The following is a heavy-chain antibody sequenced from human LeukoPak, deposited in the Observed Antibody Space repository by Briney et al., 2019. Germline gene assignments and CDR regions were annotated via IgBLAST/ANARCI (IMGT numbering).Heavy chain of an antibody. CDR2: INHSGST. CDR3: ATEYYYDSSGSESAFDI. CDR1: GGSFSGYY. Sequence: PSETLSLTCAVYGGSFSGYYWSWIRQPPGKGLEWIGEINHSGSTNYNPSLKSRVTISVDTSKNQFSLKLSSVTAADTAVYYCATEYYYDSSGSESAFDIWGQGTMVTVSS. V-gene: IGHV4-34*01. J-gene: IGHJ3*02. D-gene: IGHD3-22*01.